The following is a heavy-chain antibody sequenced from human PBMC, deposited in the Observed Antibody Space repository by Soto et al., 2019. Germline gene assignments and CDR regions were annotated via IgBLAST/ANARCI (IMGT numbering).Heavy chain of an antibody. Sequence: QVQLQQWGAGLLKPSETLSLTCAVYGGSFSGYYWSWIRQPPGKGLEWIGEINHSGSTNYNPSLKSRVTISVDTSKNQFSLKLSSVTAEDTAVYYCARRRAHYDFWSGYLTSYAFDIWGQGTMVTVSS. J-gene: IGHJ3*02. CDR3: ARRRAHYDFWSGYLTSYAFDI. D-gene: IGHD3-3*01. CDR2: INHSGST. V-gene: IGHV4-34*01. CDR1: GGSFSGYY.